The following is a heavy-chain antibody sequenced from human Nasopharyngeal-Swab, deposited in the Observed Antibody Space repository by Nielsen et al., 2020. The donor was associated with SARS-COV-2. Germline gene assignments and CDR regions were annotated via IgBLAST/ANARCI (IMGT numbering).Heavy chain of an antibody. J-gene: IGHJ4*02. V-gene: IGHV4-59*08. D-gene: IGHD1-26*01. CDR3: ARLPVGVGATTNYFDY. Sequence: SETLSLTCTVSGGSISSYYRSWIRQPPGKGLEWIGYIYYSGSTNYNPAPKSRVTISVEPSKNQFSLKLSSVTAADTAVYYCARLPVGVGATTNYFDYWGQGTLVTVSS. CDR1: GGSISSYY. CDR2: IYYSGST.